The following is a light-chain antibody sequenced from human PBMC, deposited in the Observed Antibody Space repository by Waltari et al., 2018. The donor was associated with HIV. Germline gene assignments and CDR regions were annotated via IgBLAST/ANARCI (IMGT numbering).Light chain of an antibody. CDR2: EVF. CDR3: TSYAGRNTLV. CDR1: TSDVGAYNY. V-gene: IGLV2-8*01. J-gene: IGLJ2*01. Sequence: QSALPQPPSASGSPGQSVTISCTGKTSDVGAYNYVSWYQQHPGKAPKLMIYEVFKRPSGVPDRFSGSKSGNTASLTVSGLQAEDEADYYCTSYAGRNTLVFGGGTKLTVL.